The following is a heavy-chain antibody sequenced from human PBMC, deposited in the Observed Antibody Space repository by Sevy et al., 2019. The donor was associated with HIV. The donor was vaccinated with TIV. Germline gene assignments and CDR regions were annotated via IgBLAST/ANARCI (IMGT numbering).Heavy chain of an antibody. V-gene: IGHV3-30*03. Sequence: GGSLRLSCAVSGIIFTTSGMHWVRQAPGKGLEWVAVISYDGRNKFYGDSVKGRFTISRDNSKNTLDLQMNSLRAEDTAVYYCARDNLALDVWGQGTTVTVSS. CDR2: ISYDGRNK. CDR3: ARDNLALDV. CDR1: GIIFTTSG. J-gene: IGHJ6*02.